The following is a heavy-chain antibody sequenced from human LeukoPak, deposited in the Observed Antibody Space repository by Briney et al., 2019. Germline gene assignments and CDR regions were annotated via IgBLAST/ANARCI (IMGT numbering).Heavy chain of an antibody. J-gene: IGHJ4*02. V-gene: IGHV5-51*01. CDR1: GKSFTTYW. CDR2: ISPGDSDT. D-gene: IGHD5-18*01. CDR3: ARSEGYSYGYGRYYFGY. Sequence: GESLKISCKGSGKSFTTYWIGWVRQMPGKGLEWMGIISPGDSDTRYRPSFQGQVTISADKSISTAYLQWSSLKASDTAMYYCARSEGYSYGYGRYYFGYWGQRTLVTVSS.